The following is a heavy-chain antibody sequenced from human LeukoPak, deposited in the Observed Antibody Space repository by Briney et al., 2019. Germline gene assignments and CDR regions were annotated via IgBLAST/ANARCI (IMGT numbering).Heavy chain of an antibody. CDR1: GFTGSSNY. CDR2: IYSGGST. V-gene: IGHV3-53*01. D-gene: IGHD3-10*01. Sequence: PGGSLSLYCVASGFTGSSNYMSWVRQAPGKGLEWVSVIYSGGSTYYADSVKGRFTISRDNSKNTLYLQMNSLRAEDTAVYYCASGSGSYRTPCYYMDVWGTGTTVTVSS. CDR3: ASGSGSYRTPCYYMDV. J-gene: IGHJ6*03.